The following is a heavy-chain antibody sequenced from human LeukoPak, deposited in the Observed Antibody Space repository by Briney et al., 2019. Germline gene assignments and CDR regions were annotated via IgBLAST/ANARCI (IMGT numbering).Heavy chain of an antibody. CDR3: ARDPYGDYKWTHFDY. Sequence: GASVKVSCKASGYTFTSYYMHWVRQAPGQGLEWMGIINPSGGSTSYAQKLQGRVTMTRDTSTSTVYMELSSLRSEDTAVYYCARDPYGDYKWTHFDYWGQGTLVTVSS. J-gene: IGHJ4*02. V-gene: IGHV1-46*01. D-gene: IGHD4-17*01. CDR2: INPSGGST. CDR1: GYTFTSYY.